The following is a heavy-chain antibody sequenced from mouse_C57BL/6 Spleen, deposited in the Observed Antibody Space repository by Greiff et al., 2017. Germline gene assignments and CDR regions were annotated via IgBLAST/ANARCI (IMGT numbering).Heavy chain of an antibody. Sequence: VQLQQSGAELVRPGASVTLSCKASGYTFTDYEMHWVKQTPVHGLEWIGAIDPETGGTTYNQKFKGKAILTADKSSGTAYMELRSLTSEDSAVYYCTRKSSYWDFEVWGTGTTVTVSA. D-gene: IGHD1-1*01. J-gene: IGHJ1*03. V-gene: IGHV1-15*01. CDR2: IDPETGGT. CDR1: GYTFTDYE. CDR3: TRKSSYWDFEV.